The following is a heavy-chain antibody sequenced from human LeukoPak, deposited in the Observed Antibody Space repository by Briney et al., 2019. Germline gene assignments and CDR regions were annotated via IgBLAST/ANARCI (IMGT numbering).Heavy chain of an antibody. Sequence: GGSLRLSCAASRFTFSDYYMSWIRQAPGKGLEWVSYISSSGSTIYYADSVKGRFTISRDNAKNSLYLQMNSLRAEDTAVYYCARSYYDSSGSLLFDYWGQGTLVTVSS. CDR1: RFTFSDYY. J-gene: IGHJ4*02. CDR3: ARSYYDSSGSLLFDY. V-gene: IGHV3-11*01. D-gene: IGHD3-22*01. CDR2: ISSSGSTI.